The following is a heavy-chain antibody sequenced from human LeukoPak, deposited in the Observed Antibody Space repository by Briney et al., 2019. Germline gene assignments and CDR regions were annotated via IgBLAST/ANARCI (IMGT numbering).Heavy chain of an antibody. CDR2: INPNSGGT. D-gene: IGHD5-18*01. CDR1: GYTSTGYY. Sequence: ASVKVSCKASGYTSTGYYMHWVRQAPGQGLEWMGWINPNSGGTNYAQKFQGRVTMTRDTSISTAYMELSRLRSDDTAVYYCARARFYSYGLYYFDYWGQGTLVTVSS. J-gene: IGHJ4*02. CDR3: ARARFYSYGLYYFDY. V-gene: IGHV1-2*02.